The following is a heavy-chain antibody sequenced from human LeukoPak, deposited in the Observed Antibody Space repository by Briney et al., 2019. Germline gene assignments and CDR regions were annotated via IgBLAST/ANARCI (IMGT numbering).Heavy chain of an antibody. J-gene: IGHJ4*02. Sequence: PGGSLRLSCASSGFTFSDYHMTWIRQAPGKGLEWVSYISGSSIYTRYADSVKGRFTISRDNAKNSLYLQMNSLRAEDTALYYCVRDISGYYFDYWGQGTLVTVSS. CDR2: ISGSSIYT. CDR3: VRDISGYYFDY. D-gene: IGHD3-22*01. V-gene: IGHV3-11*05. CDR1: GFTFSDYH.